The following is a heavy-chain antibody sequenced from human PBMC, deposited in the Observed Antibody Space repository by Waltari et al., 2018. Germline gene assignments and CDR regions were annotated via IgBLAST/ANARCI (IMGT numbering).Heavy chain of an antibody. J-gene: IGHJ4*02. CDR1: GYTFTSYY. CDR2: INPSGGST. Sequence: QVQLVQSGAEVKKPGASVKVSCKASGYTFTSYYMHWVRQAPGQGLEWMGIINPSGGSTSYAQKFQGRGTMTRDTSTSTVYMELSSLRSEDTAVYYCATTPITIFGVVIWASDYWGQGTLVTVSS. CDR3: ATTPITIFGVVIWASDY. V-gene: IGHV1-46*01. D-gene: IGHD3-3*01.